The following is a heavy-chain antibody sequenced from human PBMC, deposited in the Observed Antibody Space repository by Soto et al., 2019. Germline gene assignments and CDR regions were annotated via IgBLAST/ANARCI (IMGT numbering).Heavy chain of an antibody. D-gene: IGHD2-15*01. CDR2: RYYSEST. V-gene: IGHV4-31*03. CDR3: ARNKCSGGSCYSWSLDY. J-gene: IGHJ4*02. Sequence: SETLSLTCTVSGGSITTGGYYWSWIRQLPGKGLEWIGHRYYSESTYYNPSLKSRVSISLDTSKNQFSLKLSFVTAADTAMYYCARNKCSGGSCYSWSLDYWGQGPPVTVYS. CDR1: GGSITTGGYY.